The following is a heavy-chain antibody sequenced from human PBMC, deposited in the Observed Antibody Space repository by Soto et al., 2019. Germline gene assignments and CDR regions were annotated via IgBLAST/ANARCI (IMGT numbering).Heavy chain of an antibody. Sequence: VPVVESGGGLVQPGGSLRLSCAASGFSVTNNYMNWVRQAPGKGLEWVSIIDIGGNTYYADSVKDRFTISRDNSRNTLYLHMDSLRAEDTAVYYCARGRGSTGYLGREHYFDSGGQGTLVTVSP. D-gene: IGHD2-2*01. J-gene: IGHJ4*02. V-gene: IGHV3-66*01. CDR3: ARGRGSTGYLGREHYFDS. CDR1: GFSVTNNY. CDR2: IDIGGNT.